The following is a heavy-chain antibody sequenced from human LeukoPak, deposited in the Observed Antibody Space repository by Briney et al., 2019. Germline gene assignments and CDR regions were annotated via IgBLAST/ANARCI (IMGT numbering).Heavy chain of an antibody. CDR3: VPLKGDIAVVVY. CDR1: GFTFSSYG. D-gene: IGHD2-15*01. V-gene: IGHV3-30*02. CDR2: IRYDGSNK. J-gene: IGHJ4*02. Sequence: PGGSLRLSCAASGFTFSSYGMHWVRQAPGKGLEWVAFIRYDGSNKYYADSVEGRFTISRDNSKNTLYLQMNSLRVEDTAVYYCVPLKGDIAVVVYWGQGTLVTVSS.